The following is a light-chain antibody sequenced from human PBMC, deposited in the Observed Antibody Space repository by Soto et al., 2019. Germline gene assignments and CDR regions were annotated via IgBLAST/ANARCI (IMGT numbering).Light chain of an antibody. J-gene: IGLJ1*01. V-gene: IGLV2-14*03. Sequence: QSALTQPASVSGSPGQSITISCTGTSSDIGRYNYVSWYQQYPGKAPKFMIYDVSNRPSGVSNRFSGSKSGNTASLTISGLQAEDEADYYCRSYISSSTHVFGPGTKVTVL. CDR1: SSDIGRYNY. CDR3: RSYISSSTHV. CDR2: DVS.